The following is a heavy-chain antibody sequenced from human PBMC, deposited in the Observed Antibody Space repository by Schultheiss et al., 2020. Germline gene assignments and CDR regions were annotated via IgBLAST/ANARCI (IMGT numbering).Heavy chain of an antibody. D-gene: IGHD1-26*01. CDR1: GFTFSSYA. J-gene: IGHJ4*02. V-gene: IGHV3-23*01. CDR3: ARDLIIVGATKGDY. CDR2: ISGSGGST. Sequence: SLRLSCAASGFTFSSYAMHWVRQAPGKGLEWVSAISGSGGSTYYADSVKGRFTISRDNSKNTLYLQMNSLRAEDTAVYYCARDLIIVGATKGDYWGQGTLVTVSS.